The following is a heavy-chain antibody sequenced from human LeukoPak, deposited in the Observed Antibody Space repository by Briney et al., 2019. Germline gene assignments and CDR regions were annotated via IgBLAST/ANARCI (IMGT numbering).Heavy chain of an antibody. Sequence: SGTLSLTCAVSGGSISSSNWWSWVRQPPGKGLAWIGEIYHSGSTNYNPSLKSRVTISVDKSKNQFSLKLSSVTAADTAVYYCALGQWLVESGDAFDIWGQGTMVTVSS. D-gene: IGHD6-19*01. CDR3: ALGQWLVESGDAFDI. J-gene: IGHJ3*02. CDR2: IYHSGST. CDR1: GGSISSSNW. V-gene: IGHV4-4*02.